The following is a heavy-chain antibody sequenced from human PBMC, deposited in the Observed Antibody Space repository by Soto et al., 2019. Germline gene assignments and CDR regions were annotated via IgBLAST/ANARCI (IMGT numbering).Heavy chain of an antibody. Sequence: LSLTCAVYGGSFSGYYWSWIRQPPGKGLEWIGEINHSGSTNYNPSLKSRVTISVDTSKNQFSLKLSSVTAADTAVYYCARAMYYDFWSGTQRSWFDPWGQGTLVTVSS. J-gene: IGHJ5*02. D-gene: IGHD3-3*01. CDR3: ARAMYYDFWSGTQRSWFDP. CDR2: INHSGST. CDR1: GGSFSGYY. V-gene: IGHV4-34*01.